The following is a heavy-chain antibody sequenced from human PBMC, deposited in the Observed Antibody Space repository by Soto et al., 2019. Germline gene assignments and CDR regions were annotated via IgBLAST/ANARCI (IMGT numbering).Heavy chain of an antibody. V-gene: IGHV5-10-1*01. D-gene: IGHD5-18*01. Sequence: GESLKISCKGSGYSFTSYWISWVRQMPGKGLEWMGRIDPSDSYTNYSPSFQGHVTISADKSISTAYLQWSSLKASDTAMYYCARGSSGYSYGYYYYSGMDVLGQGTTVTVS. CDR3: ARGSSGYSYGYYYYSGMDV. J-gene: IGHJ6*02. CDR2: IDPSDSYT. CDR1: GYSFTSYW.